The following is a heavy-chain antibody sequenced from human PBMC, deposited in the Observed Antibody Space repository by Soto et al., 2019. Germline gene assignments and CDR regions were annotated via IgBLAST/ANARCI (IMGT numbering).Heavy chain of an antibody. D-gene: IGHD3-3*01. CDR2: IKQDGSEK. CDR1: GFTFSSYW. V-gene: IGHV3-7*01. Sequence: EVQLVESGGGLVQPGGSLRLSCAASGFTFSSYWMSWVRQAPGKGLEWVANIKQDGSEKYYVDSVKGRFTISRDNAKNSLYLQMNSLRAEDTAVYYCARLGGTIFGVAPHLYYYYYMDVWGKGTTVTVSS. J-gene: IGHJ6*03. CDR3: ARLGGTIFGVAPHLYYYYYMDV.